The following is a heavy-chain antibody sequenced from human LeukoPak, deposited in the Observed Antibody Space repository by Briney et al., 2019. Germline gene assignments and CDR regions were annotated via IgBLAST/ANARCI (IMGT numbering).Heavy chain of an antibody. CDR3: ARGAEGVVINMYYFDY. CDR2: ISAYNGNT. V-gene: IGHV1-18*01. Sequence: ASVKVSCKASGYTFTSYGISWVRQAPGQGLEWMGWISAYNGNTNYAQKLQGRVTMTTDTSTSTACMELRSLRSDDTAVYYCARGAEGVVINMYYFDYWGQGTLVTVSS. D-gene: IGHD3-3*01. J-gene: IGHJ4*02. CDR1: GYTFTSYG.